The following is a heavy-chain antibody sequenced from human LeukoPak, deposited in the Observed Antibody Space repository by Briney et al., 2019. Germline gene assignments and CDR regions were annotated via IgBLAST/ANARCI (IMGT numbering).Heavy chain of an antibody. CDR2: IWYDGSNT. D-gene: IGHD3-16*02. V-gene: IGHV3-33*06. CDR3: AKESGPYDYVWGSYRLTYYYYYYMDV. Sequence: PGRSLRLSCAASGFTFSSYGMHWVRQAPGKGLEWVAVIWYDGSNTYYADSVKGRFTISRDNSKNTLYLQMNSLRAEDTAVYYCAKESGPYDYVWGSYRLTYYYYYYMDVWGKGTTVTVSS. CDR1: GFTFSSYG. J-gene: IGHJ6*03.